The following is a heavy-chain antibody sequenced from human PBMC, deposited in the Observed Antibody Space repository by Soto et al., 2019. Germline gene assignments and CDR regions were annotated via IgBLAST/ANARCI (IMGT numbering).Heavy chain of an antibody. D-gene: IGHD2-2*01. Sequence: QVQLVESGGGGVRPGRPLSPPGAGSGLILRNFGIPWFRQAPGKGREGVGFIWSNGTDKYYVDSVKGRFTFSRDNSNNTVYLQMNSLRAEDTAVYYCARDDTDCGSATCHAYYYYSYYMDVWGKGTTVTVSS. CDR3: ARDDTDCGSATCHAYYYYSYYMDV. CDR2: IWSNGTDK. V-gene: IGHV3-33*01. CDR1: GLILRNFG. J-gene: IGHJ6*03.